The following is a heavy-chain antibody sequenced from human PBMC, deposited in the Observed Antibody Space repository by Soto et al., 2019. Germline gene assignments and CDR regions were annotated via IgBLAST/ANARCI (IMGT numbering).Heavy chain of an antibody. J-gene: IGHJ4*02. CDR3: VRDYGDYAYLDY. D-gene: IGHD4-17*01. V-gene: IGHV6-1*01. Sequence: QVRLQQSGPGLVKPSQTLSLTCAISGDSVSTNTAAWNWIRQSPSRGLEWLGRIYYRSKWYNDYAASVKSRININPVTSKNQFSLQLSSVTPEDTAVYYCVRDYGDYAYLDYWGQGTLVTVSS. CDR1: GDSVSTNTAA. CDR2: IYYRSKWYN.